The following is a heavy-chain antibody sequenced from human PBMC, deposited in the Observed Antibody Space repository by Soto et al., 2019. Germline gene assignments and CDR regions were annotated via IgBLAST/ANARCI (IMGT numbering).Heavy chain of an antibody. CDR1: GFTFSSYS. CDR2: ISSSSSYI. Sequence: PGGSLRLSCAASGFTFSSYSMNWVRQAPGKGLEWVSSISSSSSYIYYADSVKGRFTISRDNAKNSLYLQMNSLRAEDTAVYYCARDRSIAAAINYYYYYGMDVWGQGTTVTVSS. D-gene: IGHD6-13*01. V-gene: IGHV3-21*01. J-gene: IGHJ6*02. CDR3: ARDRSIAAAINYYYYYGMDV.